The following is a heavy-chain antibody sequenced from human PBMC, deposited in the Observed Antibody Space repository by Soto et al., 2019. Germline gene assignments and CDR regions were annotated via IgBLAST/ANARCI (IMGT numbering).Heavy chain of an antibody. V-gene: IGHV3-30-3*01. J-gene: IGHJ4*02. CDR2: ISYDGSNK. Sequence: GGSLRLSCAASGFTFSSYAMHWVRQAPGKGLECVAVISYDGSNKYYADSVKCRFTISRDNSKNTLYLQMNSLRAEDTAVYYCARDRDYGGNSGFDYWGQGTLVTVSS. D-gene: IGHD4-17*01. CDR1: GFTFSSYA. CDR3: ARDRDYGGNSGFDY.